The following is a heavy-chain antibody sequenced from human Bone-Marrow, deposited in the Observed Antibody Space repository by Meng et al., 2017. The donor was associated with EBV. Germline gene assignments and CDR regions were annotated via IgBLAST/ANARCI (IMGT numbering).Heavy chain of an antibody. V-gene: IGHV3-74*01. CDR3: SRDLAGADDY. J-gene: IGHJ4*02. Sequence: EVQLVESGGALVQPGGFLRLSCAASGFPFSRYWMHWVRQAPGQGLMWVSRLNEDGGVTDYADSVKGRFTISRDNARNTLYLQMNNLRAEDTATYLCSRDLAGADDYWGQGTLVTVSS. D-gene: IGHD1-14*01. CDR2: LNEDGGVT. CDR1: GFPFSRYW.